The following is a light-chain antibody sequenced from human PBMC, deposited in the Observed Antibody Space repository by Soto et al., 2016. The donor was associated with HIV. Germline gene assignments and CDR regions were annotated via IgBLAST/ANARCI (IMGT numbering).Light chain of an antibody. J-gene: IGLJ3*02. CDR3: QTWDNSSVV. CDR1: LLGNKY. V-gene: IGLV3-1*01. Sequence: SYEVTQPPSVSVSPGQTANITCSGDLLGNKYVCWYQQKPGQSPILVIYQDYKRPPGIPERFSGSSSGNTATLTINGTQAMDEADYYCQTWDNSSVVFGVGTKLTVL. CDR2: QDY.